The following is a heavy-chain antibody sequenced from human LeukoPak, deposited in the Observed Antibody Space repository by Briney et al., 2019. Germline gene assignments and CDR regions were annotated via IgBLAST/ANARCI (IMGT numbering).Heavy chain of an antibody. V-gene: IGHV1-18*01. CDR1: GYTFTSYG. D-gene: IGHD1-26*01. CDR3: ARESAGGIVGATDY. CDR2: ISAYNGNT. Sequence: ASVKVSCKASGYTFTSYGISWVRQAPGQGLEWMGWISAYNGNTNYAQKLQGRVTMTTDTSTSTAYMELRSLRSDVTAVYYCARESAGGIVGATDYWGQGTLVTVSS. J-gene: IGHJ4*02.